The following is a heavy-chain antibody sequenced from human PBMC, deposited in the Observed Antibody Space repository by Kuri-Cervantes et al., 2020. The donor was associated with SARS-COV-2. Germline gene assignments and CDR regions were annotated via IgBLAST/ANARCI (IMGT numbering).Heavy chain of an antibody. CDR3: ARVAGCVGSFCYYTNWFDH. V-gene: IGHV4-30-2*01. D-gene: IGHD3-22*01. CDR2: IHASGSA. J-gene: IGHJ5*02. CDR1: GGTTTSDGYS. Sequence: SETLSLTCGVSGGTTTSDGYSWSWIRQPPGTGLEFIGFIHASGSAYYNPPLQSRVTISVDRSKTQFSLTVTSVTAADTAVYYCARVAGCVGSFCYYTNWFDHWGHGTLVTVSS.